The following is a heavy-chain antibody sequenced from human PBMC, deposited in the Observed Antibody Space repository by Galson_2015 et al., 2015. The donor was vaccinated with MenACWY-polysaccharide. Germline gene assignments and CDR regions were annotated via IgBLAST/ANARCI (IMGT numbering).Heavy chain of an antibody. J-gene: IGHJ6*02. CDR2: ISKSGDST. Sequence: SLRLSCAASGFSLGGWYMSWIRQAPGKGLEWLSYISKSGDSTFYADSVKGRFPIFRDNAKNSLYLQLNSLEVEDTAIYYCARGHYGLDVWGQGTTVTVSS. V-gene: IGHV3-11*01. CDR3: ARGHYGLDV. CDR1: GFSLGGWY.